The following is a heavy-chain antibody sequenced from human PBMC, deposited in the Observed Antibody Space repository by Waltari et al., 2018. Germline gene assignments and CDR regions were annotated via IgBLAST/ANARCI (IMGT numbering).Heavy chain of an antibody. CDR1: GFTFDDYA. CDR2: NSWNGGMI. Sequence: EVQLVESGGGLVQPGRSLRLSCAASGFTFDDYAMHWVRQAPGKGLGWGSGNSWNGGMIGYAESVKGRFTISRDNAKNSLYLQMNSLGAEDTALYYCARVDYYDSSGYFMSEAAFDIWGQGTMVTVSS. V-gene: IGHV3-9*01. D-gene: IGHD3-22*01. CDR3: ARVDYYDSSGYFMSEAAFDI. J-gene: IGHJ3*02.